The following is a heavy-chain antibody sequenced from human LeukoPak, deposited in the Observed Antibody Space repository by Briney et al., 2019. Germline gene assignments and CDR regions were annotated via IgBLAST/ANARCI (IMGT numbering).Heavy chain of an antibody. CDR1: GFTFSNYA. V-gene: IGHV3-23*01. CDR2: ISASSSNT. Sequence: GGSLRLSCAASGFTFSNYAMSWVRQAPGKGLEWVSAISASSSNTYYADSVKGRFTISRDNSKNTLYLQMNSLRAEDTAVYYCARGAYSSSSGYIDYWGQGTLVTVSS. D-gene: IGHD6-6*01. CDR3: ARGAYSSSSGYIDY. J-gene: IGHJ4*02.